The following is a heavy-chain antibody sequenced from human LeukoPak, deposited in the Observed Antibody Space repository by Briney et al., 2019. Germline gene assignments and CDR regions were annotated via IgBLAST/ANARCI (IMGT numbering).Heavy chain of an antibody. CDR2: IYTSGST. V-gene: IGHV4-4*09. CDR1: GGSISSYY. J-gene: IGHJ6*03. D-gene: IGHD3-3*01. Sequence: SETLSLTCTVSGGSISSYYWSWLRQPPGKGLEWLGYIYTSGSTNYNPSLKSRVTISVDTSKNQFSLKLSSVTAADTAVYYCARVTKSNFWSGYYSGFYYYYMDVWGKGTTVTVSS. CDR3: ARVTKSNFWSGYYSGFYYYYMDV.